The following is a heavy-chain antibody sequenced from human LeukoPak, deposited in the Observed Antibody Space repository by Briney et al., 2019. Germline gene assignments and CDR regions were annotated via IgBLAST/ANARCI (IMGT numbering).Heavy chain of an antibody. V-gene: IGHV1-69*04. CDR2: IIPILGIA. D-gene: IGHD2-2*02. J-gene: IGHJ4*02. Sequence: ASVKVSCKASEGTFSSYAISWVRQAPGQGLEWMGRIIPILGIANYAQKFQGRVTITADKSTSTAYMELSSLRSEDTAVYYCARDRDIVVVPAAIAPFDYWGQGTLVTVSS. CDR1: EGTFSSYA. CDR3: ARDRDIVVVPAAIAPFDY.